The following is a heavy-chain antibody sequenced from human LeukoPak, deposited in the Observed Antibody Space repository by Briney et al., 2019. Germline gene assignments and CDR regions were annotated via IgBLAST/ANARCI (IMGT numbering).Heavy chain of an antibody. J-gene: IGHJ6*02. V-gene: IGHV1-8*01. Sequence: ASVKVSCKASGNTFTSYDISWVRQATGQGLEWKGWLSPNSDNVAYAQKFQGRVTITADESTSTAYMELSSLRSEDTAVYYCAINSGSYYVPIPHYYYYYGMDVWGQGTTVTVSS. CDR1: GNTFTSYD. D-gene: IGHD1-26*01. CDR2: LSPNSDNV. CDR3: AINSGSYYVPIPHYYYYYGMDV.